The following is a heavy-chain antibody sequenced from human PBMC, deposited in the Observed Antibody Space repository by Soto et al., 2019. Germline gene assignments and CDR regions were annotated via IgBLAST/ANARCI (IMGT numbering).Heavy chain of an antibody. CDR2: ISGSGGST. D-gene: IGHD3-22*01. Sequence: GGSLRLSCAASGFTFSSYAMSWVRQAPGKGLEWVSAISGSGGSTYYADSVKGRFTISRDNSKNTLYLQMNSLRAEDTAVYYCATKIRYSYDSSGYSPWYWGQGTLVTVSS. J-gene: IGHJ4*02. V-gene: IGHV3-23*01. CDR3: ATKIRYSYDSSGYSPWY. CDR1: GFTFSSYA.